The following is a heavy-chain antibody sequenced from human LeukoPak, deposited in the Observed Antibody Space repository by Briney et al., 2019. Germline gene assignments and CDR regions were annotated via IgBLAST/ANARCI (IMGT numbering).Heavy chain of an antibody. CDR3: ARVSYYLFDY. CDR2: IIPIFGTA. Sequence: SVKVSCKASGGTFSSYAISWVRQAPGQGLEWMGRIIPIFGTANYAQKLQGRVTMTTDTSTSTAYMELRSLRSDDTAVYYCARVSYYLFDYWGQGTLVTVSS. V-gene: IGHV1-69*05. J-gene: IGHJ4*02. D-gene: IGHD1-26*01. CDR1: GGTFSSYA.